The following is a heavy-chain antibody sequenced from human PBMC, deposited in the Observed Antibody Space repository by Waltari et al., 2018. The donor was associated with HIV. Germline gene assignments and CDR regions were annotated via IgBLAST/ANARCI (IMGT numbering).Heavy chain of an antibody. V-gene: IGHV1-69*12. CDR2: IIPIFGTA. J-gene: IGHJ6*02. D-gene: IGHD4-17*01. CDR3: ARAEQRGKYGDYPYYYYGMDV. Sequence: QVQLVQSGAEVKKPGSSVKVSCKASGGTFSSYAISWVRQAPGQGLEWMGGIIPIFGTANYAQKFQGRVTSTADESTSTAYMERSSLRSEDTAVYYCARAEQRGKYGDYPYYYYGMDVWGQGTTVTVSS. CDR1: GGTFSSYA.